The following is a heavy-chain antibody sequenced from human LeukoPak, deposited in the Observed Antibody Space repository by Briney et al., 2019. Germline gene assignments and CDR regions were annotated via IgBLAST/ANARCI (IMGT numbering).Heavy chain of an antibody. CDR1: GGTFSSYA. J-gene: IGHJ5*02. Sequence: SVKVSCKASGGTFSSYAISWVRQAPGQGLEWMGGIIPIFGTANYAQKFQGRVTITADKSTSTAYMELSSPRSEDTAVYYCARESNRRLELRVGWFDPWGQGTLVTVSS. CDR3: ARESNRRLELRVGWFDP. V-gene: IGHV1-69*06. D-gene: IGHD1-7*01. CDR2: IIPIFGTA.